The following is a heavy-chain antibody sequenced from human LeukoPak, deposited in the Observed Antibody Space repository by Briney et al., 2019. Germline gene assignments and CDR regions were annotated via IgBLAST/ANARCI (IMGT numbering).Heavy chain of an antibody. CDR2: IIPIFGTA. D-gene: IGHD3-3*01. CDR1: GCTFSSYA. CDR3: ARGTIFGVVTSYYYGMDV. V-gene: IGHV1-69*13. J-gene: IGHJ6*02. Sequence: SLKVSCKASGCTFSSYASSGVRQAPGQGLEWMGGIIPIFGTANYAQKFQGRVTITADESTSTAYMELSSLRSGDTAVYYCARGTIFGVVTSYYYGMDVWGQGTTVTVSS.